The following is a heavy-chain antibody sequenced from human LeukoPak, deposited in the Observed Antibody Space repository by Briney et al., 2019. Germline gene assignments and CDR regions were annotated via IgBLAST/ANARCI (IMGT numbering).Heavy chain of an antibody. J-gene: IGHJ4*02. Sequence: SETLSLTCAVYGGSFSGYYWSWIRQPPGKGLEWIGEINHSGSTNYNPSLKSRVTISVDTSKNQFSLKLSSVTAADTAVYYCARDSVYYDSSGYYSTELYFDYWGQGTLVTVSS. CDR2: INHSGST. CDR1: GGSFSGYY. V-gene: IGHV4-34*01. CDR3: ARDSVYYDSSGYYSTELYFDY. D-gene: IGHD3-22*01.